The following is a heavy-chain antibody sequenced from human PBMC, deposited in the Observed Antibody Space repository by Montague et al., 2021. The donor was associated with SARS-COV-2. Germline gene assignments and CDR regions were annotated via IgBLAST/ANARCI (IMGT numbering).Heavy chain of an antibody. D-gene: IGHD2-2*02. Sequence: SXTLSLTCAVYGGSFSGYYWSWIRQPPGKGLEWIGEINHSGSTNYNPSLKSRVTISVDTSKNQFSLKLSSVTAADTALYYCRVVPAGIPKGPNFYYMDVWGKGITVTVSS. V-gene: IGHV4-34*01. CDR3: RVVPAGIPKGPNFYYMDV. CDR1: GGSFSGYY. CDR2: INHSGST. J-gene: IGHJ6*03.